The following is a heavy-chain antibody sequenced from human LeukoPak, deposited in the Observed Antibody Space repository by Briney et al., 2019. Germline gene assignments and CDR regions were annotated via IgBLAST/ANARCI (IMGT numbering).Heavy chain of an antibody. D-gene: IGHD6-19*01. V-gene: IGHV4-34*01. CDR3: ARGDLRLVPDY. CDR1: GGSISSYY. Sequence: SETLSLTCTVSGGSISSYYWSWIRLPPGKGLEWIGEINHSGSTNYNPSLKSRVTISVDTSKNQFSLKLSSVTAADTAVYYCARGDLRLVPDYWGQGTLVTVSS. J-gene: IGHJ4*02. CDR2: INHSGST.